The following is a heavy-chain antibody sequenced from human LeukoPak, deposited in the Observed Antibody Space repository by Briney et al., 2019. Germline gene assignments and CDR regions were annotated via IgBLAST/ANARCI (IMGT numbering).Heavy chain of an antibody. CDR1: GGTFSSYA. Sequence: GSSVKVSCKASGGTFSSYAISWVRQAPGQGLEWMGRIIPILGIANYAQKLQGRVTMTTDTSTSTASMELRSLRSDDTAVYYCARDGACTSTSCLMLNYYYYGMDVWGQGTTVTVSS. V-gene: IGHV1-69*04. CDR2: IIPILGIA. CDR3: ARDGACTSTSCLMLNYYYYGMDV. J-gene: IGHJ6*02. D-gene: IGHD2-2*01.